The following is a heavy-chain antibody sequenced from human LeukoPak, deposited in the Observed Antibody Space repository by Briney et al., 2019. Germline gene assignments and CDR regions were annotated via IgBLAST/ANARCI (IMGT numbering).Heavy chain of an antibody. CDR1: GFTFSRYW. D-gene: IGHD5-24*01. CDR3: ARGDGYEFFDY. Sequence: GGSLRLSCAASGFTFSRYWMHWLRQAPGKGLEWVSVFYVGGATYYADSVKGRFTISRNNSENTLYLQIKSLRAEDTAVYYCARGDGYEFFDYWGQRTLVTVSS. V-gene: IGHV3-53*01. J-gene: IGHJ4*02. CDR2: FYVGGAT.